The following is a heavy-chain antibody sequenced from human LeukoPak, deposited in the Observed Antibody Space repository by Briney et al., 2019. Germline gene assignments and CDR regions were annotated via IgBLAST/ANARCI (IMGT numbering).Heavy chain of an antibody. J-gene: IGHJ4*02. Sequence: SETLSLTCTISDGSVSSGTYYWGWIRQSPGKGLEWTGSIHYSGSSYYNPSLKSLAAIFVDTSRDQVSMDLSYVTAADTALYYCVRHISSNTGYFDSCGQGTLVTVSS. CDR1: DGSVSSGTYY. CDR2: IHYSGSS. V-gene: IGHV4-39*01. CDR3: VRHISSNTGYFDS.